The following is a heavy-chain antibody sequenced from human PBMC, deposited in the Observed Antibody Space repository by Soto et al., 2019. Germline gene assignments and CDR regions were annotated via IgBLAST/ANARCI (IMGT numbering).Heavy chain of an antibody. D-gene: IGHD1-26*01. Sequence: QVKLVESGGGVVQPGRSVRLSCAASGFTFSSYGMQWVRQAPGKGLEWVAVISYEGRIQYYADFVKGRFTISRDNSKVTLYLQMNSLRVQDTAVYYCAKEGTTKRSYYFDFWGQGTLVTVSS. V-gene: IGHV3-30*18. CDR1: GFTFSSYG. CDR3: AKEGTTKRSYYFDF. CDR2: ISYEGRIQ. J-gene: IGHJ4*02.